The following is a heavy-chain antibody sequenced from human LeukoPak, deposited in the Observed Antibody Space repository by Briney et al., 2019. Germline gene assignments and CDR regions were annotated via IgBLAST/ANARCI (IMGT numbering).Heavy chain of an antibody. V-gene: IGHV4-38-2*01. CDR2: IYYSGHP. Sequence: SETLSLTCSVSGYSISSVFYWGWIRQPPGTGLEWIGYIYYSGHPHYNPSLKSRVTRSVDTSKNQFSLKLSSVTAADTAIYYCARRSLVRTVGYYYGMDVWGQGTTVTVSS. CDR1: GYSISSVFY. J-gene: IGHJ6*02. D-gene: IGHD1-26*01. CDR3: ARRSLVRTVGYYYGMDV.